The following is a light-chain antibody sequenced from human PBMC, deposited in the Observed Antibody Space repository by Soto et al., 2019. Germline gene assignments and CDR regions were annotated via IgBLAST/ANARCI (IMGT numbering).Light chain of an antibody. CDR2: KAS. Sequence: DIQMTQSPSTLSASVGDRVTITCRASQSISSWLAWYQQKPGKAPKLLFYKASSLESGVPSRYSGSGSGTEFTHTISSLQPHGFAFYYCQQYNSYSYTLGQGTKLEIK. J-gene: IGKJ2*01. V-gene: IGKV1-5*03. CDR3: QQYNSYSYT. CDR1: QSISSW.